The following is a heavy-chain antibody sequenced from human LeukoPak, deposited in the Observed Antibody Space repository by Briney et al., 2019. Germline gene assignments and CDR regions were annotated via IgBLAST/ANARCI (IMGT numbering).Heavy chain of an antibody. CDR1: GFTFDDYA. CDR3: AKDLSYIAVAGPLDY. Sequence: PGGSLRLSCAASGFTFDDYAMHWVRQAPGKGLEWVSGISWNSGSIGYADSVKGRFTISRDNAKNSLYLQMNSLRAEDTALYYCAKDLSYIAVAGPLDYWGQGTLVTVSS. D-gene: IGHD6-19*01. J-gene: IGHJ4*02. V-gene: IGHV3-9*01. CDR2: ISWNSGSI.